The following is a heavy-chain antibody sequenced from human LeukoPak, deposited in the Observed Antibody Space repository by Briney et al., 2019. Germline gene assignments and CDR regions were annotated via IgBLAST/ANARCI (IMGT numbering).Heavy chain of an antibody. J-gene: IGHJ6*03. Sequence: GGSLRLSCAASGFTFSDHYMDWVRQAPGKGLEWVGRSRNKANSYSTTFGKSVKGRLTISRDESENSLYLQLNSLKTEDTGVYYCVRLSREAMNYYMDVRGKGTTVTISS. CDR1: GFTFSDHY. D-gene: IGHD5-18*01. V-gene: IGHV3-72*01. CDR3: VRLSREAMNYYMDV. CDR2: SRNKANSYST.